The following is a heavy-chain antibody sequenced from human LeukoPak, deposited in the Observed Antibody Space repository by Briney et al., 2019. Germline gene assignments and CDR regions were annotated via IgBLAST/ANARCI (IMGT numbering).Heavy chain of an antibody. CDR3: ARDLAITMVQGASFDP. CDR2: INPNSGGT. D-gene: IGHD3-10*01. Sequence: ASVKVSCKASGYTFTGHYMHWVRQAPGQGLEWMGWINPNSGGTNYAQKFQGRVTMTRDTSISTAYMELSRLRSDDTAVYYCARDLAITMVQGASFDPWGQGTLVTVSS. J-gene: IGHJ5*02. CDR1: GYTFTGHY. V-gene: IGHV1-2*02.